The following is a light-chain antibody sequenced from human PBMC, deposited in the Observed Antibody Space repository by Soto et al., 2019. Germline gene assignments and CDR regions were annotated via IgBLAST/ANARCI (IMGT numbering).Light chain of an antibody. CDR3: SSYTTSNPRV. V-gene: IGLV2-14*01. J-gene: IGLJ1*01. Sequence: QSALTQPASVSGSPGQSIAISCTGSSSDVGIYNYVSWYQQHPGKVPKLIIYEVTNRPSGVSNRFSGSKSGNTASLTISGLQAEDEADYYCSSYTTSNPRVFGNGTKVTVL. CDR1: SSDVGIYNY. CDR2: EVT.